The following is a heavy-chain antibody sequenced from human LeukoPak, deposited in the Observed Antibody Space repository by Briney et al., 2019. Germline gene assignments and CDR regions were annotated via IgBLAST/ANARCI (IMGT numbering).Heavy chain of an antibody. V-gene: IGHV4-4*08. D-gene: IGHD3-16*01. CDR1: GGSMFSYY. CDR2: IYSSGNT. Sequence: SETLSLTCSVSGGSMFSYYWNWIRQPPGKGLEWIGDIYSSGNTNYNPSLRSRGPISVATSRNQFSLRLTSVTAEDTAIYYCARRAYYDSSGFHPTSGYFDLWGRGTLVTVSS. CDR3: ARRAYYDSSGFHPTSGYFDL. J-gene: IGHJ2*01.